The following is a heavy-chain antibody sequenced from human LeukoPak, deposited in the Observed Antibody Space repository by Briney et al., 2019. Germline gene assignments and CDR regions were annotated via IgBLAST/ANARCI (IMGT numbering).Heavy chain of an antibody. CDR1: GFTFSSYG. V-gene: IGHV3-23*01. D-gene: IGHD3-22*01. J-gene: IGHJ4*02. Sequence: GGSLRLSCAASGFTFSSYGITWVRQAPGKGLEWVSSISGSGGSTYYADSVKGRFTISRDNSKNTLYLQMNSLRAEDTAVYYCANRRRDYYDSSGVPTAGYWGQGTLVTVSS. CDR3: ANRRRDYYDSSGVPTAGY. CDR2: ISGSGGST.